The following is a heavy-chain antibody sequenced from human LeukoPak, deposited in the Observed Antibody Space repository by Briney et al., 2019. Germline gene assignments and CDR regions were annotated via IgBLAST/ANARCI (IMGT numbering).Heavy chain of an antibody. D-gene: IGHD6-13*01. CDR3: ARAGIAAAGTIRGVKYFQH. CDR1: GGSISSYY. J-gene: IGHJ1*01. Sequence: SETLSLTCTVSGGSISSYYWSWIRQPPGKGLEWIGSISYSGSTDYNPSLKSRVTISVDTSKNQFSLKLSSVTAADTAVYYCARAGIAAAGTIRGVKYFQHWGQGTLVTVSS. V-gene: IGHV4-59*12. CDR2: ISYSGST.